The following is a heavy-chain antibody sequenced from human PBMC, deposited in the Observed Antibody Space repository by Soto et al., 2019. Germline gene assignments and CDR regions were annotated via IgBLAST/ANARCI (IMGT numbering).Heavy chain of an antibody. CDR2: IYSGGST. CDR3: ASGSSGWYGYLSAEYFQH. CDR1: GFTVSSNY. V-gene: IGHV3-66*01. Sequence: EVQLVESGGGLVQPGGSLRLSCAASGFTVSSNYMSWVRQAPGKGLEWVSVIYSGGSTYYADSVKGRFTISRDNSKNTRDLQMNSLRAEDTAVYYCASGSSGWYGYLSAEYFQHWGQGTLVTVSS. D-gene: IGHD6-19*01. J-gene: IGHJ1*01.